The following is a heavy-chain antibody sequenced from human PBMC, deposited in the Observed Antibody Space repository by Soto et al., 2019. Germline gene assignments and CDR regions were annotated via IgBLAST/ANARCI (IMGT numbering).Heavy chain of an antibody. V-gene: IGHV3-48*03. J-gene: IGHJ4*02. CDR1: RCPYGAFQ. Sequence: GGSERKTCEDSRCPYGAFQRNRVRQAPWRWLEWISHISGRGDTSYYADSVKWSFTIYRDNAKDSMALHMKSLRAEDTGVYFCAREPAYGVWFAGGSFDRWGRGTQVTVSS. CDR2: ISGRGDTS. CDR3: AREPAYGVWFAGGSFDR. D-gene: IGHD2-21*01.